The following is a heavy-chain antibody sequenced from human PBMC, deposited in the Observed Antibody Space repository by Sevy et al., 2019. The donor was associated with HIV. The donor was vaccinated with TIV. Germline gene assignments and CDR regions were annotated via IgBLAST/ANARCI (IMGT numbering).Heavy chain of an antibody. J-gene: IGHJ4*02. CDR3: ARAPLISLDILGATSVFDS. CDR2: IYFTGST. CDR1: GGSTSLYY. V-gene: IGHV4-59*13. D-gene: IGHD1-26*01. Sequence: SETLSLTCTVSGGSTSLYYWSWIRQPPGKGLEWIGYIYFTGSTEYNPSLKSRVTISLDTSKNQFSLKLTSVTAADTAVYYCARAPLISLDILGATSVFDSWCQGTPVTVSS.